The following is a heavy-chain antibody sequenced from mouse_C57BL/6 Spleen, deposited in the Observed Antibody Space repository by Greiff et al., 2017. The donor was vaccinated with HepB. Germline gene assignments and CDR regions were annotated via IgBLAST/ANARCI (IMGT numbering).Heavy chain of an antibody. CDR1: GFTFSDYG. J-gene: IGHJ4*01. Sequence: EVHLVESGGGLVKPGGSLKLSCAASGFTFSDYGMHWVRQAPEKGLEWVAYISSGSSTIYYADTVKGRFTISRDNAKNTLFLQMTSLRSEDTAMYYCARGGNYVGIYYAMDYWGQGTSVTVSS. CDR3: ARGGNYVGIYYAMDY. D-gene: IGHD2-1*01. V-gene: IGHV5-17*01. CDR2: ISSGSSTI.